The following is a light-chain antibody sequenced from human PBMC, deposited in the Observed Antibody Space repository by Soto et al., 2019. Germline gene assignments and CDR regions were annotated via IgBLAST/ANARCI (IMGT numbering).Light chain of an antibody. CDR2: GAS. J-gene: IGKJ2*01. V-gene: IGKV3-15*01. CDR3: QQYNNWPPYT. CDR1: QSVSSN. Sequence: EIVMTQSPATLSVSPGERATLSCRASQSVSSNLAWYQQKPGQAPRLLIYGASTRATGIPARFSGSGSGTEFTLTISSLQSKDFVVYYCQQYNNWPPYTFGQGTKLEIK.